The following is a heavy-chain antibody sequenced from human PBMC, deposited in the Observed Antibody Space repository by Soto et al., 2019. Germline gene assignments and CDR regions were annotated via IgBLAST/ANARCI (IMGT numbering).Heavy chain of an antibody. D-gene: IGHD2-2*01. V-gene: IGHV1-2*02. Sequence: GAALKVSCKASGYIFTGYYINWVRQAPGQGLEWMGWINPNTGDTNYAQKFQGSVTMTTDTSISTAYMELSRLRSDDTAVYYCARPYCGSNSCHNWFDSWGQGTLVTVSS. CDR3: ARPYCGSNSCHNWFDS. CDR1: GYIFTGYY. J-gene: IGHJ5*01. CDR2: INPNTGDT.